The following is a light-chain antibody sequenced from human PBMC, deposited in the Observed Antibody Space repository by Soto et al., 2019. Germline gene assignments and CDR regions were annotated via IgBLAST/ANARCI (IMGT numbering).Light chain of an antibody. V-gene: IGKV3-11*01. CDR3: QQRSDWPWT. CDR2: DVS. J-gene: IGKJ1*01. CDR1: ESVTNY. Sequence: EIVLTQSPATLSLPPWERGTLSCRASESVTNYLAWYQQKPGQAPRLLVYDVSNRATGIPARFSGGGSGTDFTLTISNLEPEDFAVYYCQQRSDWPWTFGQGTKVDIK.